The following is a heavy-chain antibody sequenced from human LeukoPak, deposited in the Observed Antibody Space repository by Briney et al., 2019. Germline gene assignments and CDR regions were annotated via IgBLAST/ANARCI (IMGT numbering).Heavy chain of an antibody. CDR1: GYTFTGYY. CDR2: INPNSGGT. V-gene: IGHV1-2*02. J-gene: IGHJ4*02. D-gene: IGHD3-10*01. CDR3: AGPMVRGAHDFDY. Sequence: GASVKVSCKASGYTFTGYYMHWVRQAPGQGLEWMGWINPNSGGTNCAQKFQGRVTMTRDTSISTAYMELSRLRSDDTAVYYCAGPMVRGAHDFDYWGQGTLVTVSS.